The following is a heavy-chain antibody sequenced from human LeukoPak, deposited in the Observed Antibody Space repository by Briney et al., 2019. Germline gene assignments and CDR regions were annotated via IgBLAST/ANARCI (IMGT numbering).Heavy chain of an antibody. V-gene: IGHV3-64*01. CDR1: GFSFSSYA. Sequence: GGSLRLSCAASGFSFSSYAMHWVRQAPGKGLEYVSGITSRGTDTSYANSVKGRFTISRDNSKNTLYLQMGSLRVEDMAVYYCARGRGTTVTASMDVWGQGTTVTVSS. J-gene: IGHJ6*02. CDR3: ARGRGTTVTASMDV. CDR2: ITSRGTDT. D-gene: IGHD4-17*01.